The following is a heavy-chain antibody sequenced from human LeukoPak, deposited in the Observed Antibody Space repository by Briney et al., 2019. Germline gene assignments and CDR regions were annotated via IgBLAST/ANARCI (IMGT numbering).Heavy chain of an antibody. D-gene: IGHD3-22*01. J-gene: IGHJ4*02. V-gene: IGHV3-30*02. CDR2: IRYDGSTK. Sequence: GGSLRLSCAASRFTLICCGMHWVRQAPGKGLEWVGFIRYDGSTKYYTDSVKGRFTISRDNSRDTLYLQMNSLRAEDTAVYYCAKDGDDSIDYWGQGTLVTVSS. CDR3: AKDGDDSIDY. CDR1: RFTLICCG.